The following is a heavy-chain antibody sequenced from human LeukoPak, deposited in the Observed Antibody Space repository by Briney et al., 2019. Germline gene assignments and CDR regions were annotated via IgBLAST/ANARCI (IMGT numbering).Heavy chain of an antibody. CDR3: ARGRASGRRGFDY. V-gene: IGHV4-4*02. Sequence: PSETLSLTCAVSGGSISSSNWWSWVRQPPGKGLEWIGEIYHSGSTNYNPSLKSRVTISVDKSKNQFSLKLSSVTAADTVVYYCARGRASGRRGFDYWGQGTLVTVSS. CDR2: IYHSGST. CDR1: GGSISSSNW. J-gene: IGHJ4*02. D-gene: IGHD3-10*01.